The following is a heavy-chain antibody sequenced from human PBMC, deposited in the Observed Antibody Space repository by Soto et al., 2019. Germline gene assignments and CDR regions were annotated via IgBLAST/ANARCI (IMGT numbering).Heavy chain of an antibody. Sequence: NPSETLSLTCAVSGGSISSGGYSWSWIRQPPGKGLEWIGYIYHSGSAYYNPSLKSRVTISVDRSKNQFSLKLSSVTAADTAMYYCARGGAQYYFGYWGQGTLVTVSS. V-gene: IGHV4-30-2*01. CDR3: ARGGAQYYFGY. CDR1: GGSISSGGYS. CDR2: IYHSGSA. J-gene: IGHJ4*02. D-gene: IGHD4-4*01.